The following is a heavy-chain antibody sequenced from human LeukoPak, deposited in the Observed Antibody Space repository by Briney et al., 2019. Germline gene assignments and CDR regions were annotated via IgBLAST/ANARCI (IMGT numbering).Heavy chain of an antibody. CDR1: GGSFSGYY. J-gene: IGHJ5*02. V-gene: IGHV4-34*01. CDR2: INHSGST. D-gene: IGHD1-26*01. Sequence: SSETLSLTCAVYGGSFSGYYWSWIRQPPGKGLEWIGEINHSGSTNYNPSLKSRVTISVDTSKNQFSLKLSSVTAADTAVYYCARRVGEQPAGENWFDPWGQGTLVTVSS. CDR3: ARRVGEQPAGENWFDP.